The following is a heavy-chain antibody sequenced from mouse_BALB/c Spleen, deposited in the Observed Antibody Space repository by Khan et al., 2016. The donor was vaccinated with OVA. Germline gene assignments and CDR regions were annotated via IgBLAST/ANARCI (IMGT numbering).Heavy chain of an antibody. CDR2: VSTGGSYT. V-gene: IGHV5-6*01. J-gene: IGHJ3*01. CDR1: GFTFSTYG. Sequence: EVELVESGGDLVKPGGSLKLSCAASGFTFSTYGMSWVRQAPDKRLEWVATVSTGGSYTYYPDSVKGRFTISRDNAKNTLYLQLSGLRSEDTAMFYCTRRAYYCDREGFAYWGQGTLVTVSA. CDR3: TRRAYYCDREGFAY. D-gene: IGHD1-1*01.